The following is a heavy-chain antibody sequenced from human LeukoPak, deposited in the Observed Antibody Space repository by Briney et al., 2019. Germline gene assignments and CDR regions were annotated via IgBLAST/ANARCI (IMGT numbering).Heavy chain of an antibody. CDR3: ARGPRIVVVPSAMPGNAFDI. V-gene: IGHV4-34*01. Sequence: SETLSLTCAVDGGCFSGYYWSWIRQPPGKGLEWIGEINHSGSTNYNPSLKSRFTISVDTSKNQLSLKLRSVTAADTAVYYCARGPRIVVVPSAMPGNAFDIWGQGTMVTVSS. CDR2: INHSGST. D-gene: IGHD2-2*01. CDR1: GGCFSGYY. J-gene: IGHJ3*02.